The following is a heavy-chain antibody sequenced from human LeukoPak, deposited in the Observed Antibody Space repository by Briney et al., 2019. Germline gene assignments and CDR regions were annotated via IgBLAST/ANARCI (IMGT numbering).Heavy chain of an antibody. CDR1: GGPSNNYH. V-gene: IGHV4-59*01. D-gene: IGHD5-24*01. J-gene: IGHJ6*02. Sequence: SETLSLTCTVSGGPSNNYHWTWIRQPPGKGLEWIGHISHTGRTNYSPSLKSRVTMSLDTSKHQFSLKLSAVGAADTAMYYCARDWAGYNSYYGMDVWGQGTTVTVSS. CDR2: ISHTGRT. CDR3: ARDWAGYNSYYGMDV.